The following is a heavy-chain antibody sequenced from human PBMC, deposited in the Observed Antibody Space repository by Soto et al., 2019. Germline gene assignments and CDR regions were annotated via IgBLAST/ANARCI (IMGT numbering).Heavy chain of an antibody. CDR3: ARRTYYYDSSGYYYP. CDR1: GGSISSSSYY. CDR2: IYYSGST. Sequence: PSETLSLTCTVSGGSISSSSYYWGWIRQPPGKGLEWIRSIYYSGSTYYNPSLKSRVTISVDTSKNQFSLKLSSVTAADTAVYYCARRTYYYDSSGYYYPWGQGTLVTVSS. V-gene: IGHV4-39*01. J-gene: IGHJ5*02. D-gene: IGHD3-22*01.